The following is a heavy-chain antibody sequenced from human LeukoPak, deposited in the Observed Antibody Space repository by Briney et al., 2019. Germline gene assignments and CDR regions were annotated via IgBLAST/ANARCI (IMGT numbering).Heavy chain of an antibody. Sequence: ASVKVSCKASGGTFSSYAISWVRQAPGHGLEWMGWIIPIFGTANYAQNFKGRVTITADESTSTAYLQLSRLRSDDTAVYYCARDRGPDSSSDYWGQGTLVTVSS. CDR1: GGTFSSYA. V-gene: IGHV1-69*13. D-gene: IGHD6-6*01. CDR3: ARDRGPDSSSDY. CDR2: IIPIFGTA. J-gene: IGHJ4*02.